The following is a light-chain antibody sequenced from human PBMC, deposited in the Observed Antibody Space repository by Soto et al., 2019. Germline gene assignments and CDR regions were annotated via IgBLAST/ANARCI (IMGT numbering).Light chain of an antibody. J-gene: IGLJ2*01. CDR3: SSYTGSSSLVV. V-gene: IGLV2-14*01. CDR2: DGS. CDR1: SSDVGGYNY. Sequence: QSALTQPASVSGSPGQSITISCTGTSSDVGGYNYVSWYQQHPGKAPKLMIYDGSNRPSGVSNRFSGSKSGNTASLTISGLQADDEEDYYCSSYTGSSSLVVFGGGTQLTVL.